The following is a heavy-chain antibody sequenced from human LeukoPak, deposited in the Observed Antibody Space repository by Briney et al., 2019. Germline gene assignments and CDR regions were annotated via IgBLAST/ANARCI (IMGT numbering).Heavy chain of an antibody. CDR2: VSYTGST. Sequence: SETLSLTCIVSGGSISNYHWSWIRQPPGKGLEWIGYVSYTGSTNCNPPLKSRVTMSVDTSKNQFSLNLSSVTAADTAMYYCARASTVTTWSLGYWGQGILVTVSS. J-gene: IGHJ4*02. D-gene: IGHD4-17*01. CDR3: ARASTVTTWSLGY. CDR1: GGSISNYH. V-gene: IGHV4-59*01.